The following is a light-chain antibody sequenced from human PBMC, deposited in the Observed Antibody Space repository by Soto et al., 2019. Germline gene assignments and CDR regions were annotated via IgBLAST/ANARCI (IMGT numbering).Light chain of an antibody. Sequence: ENVLTQSPGTLSLSPGETATLSCRASQSIDSGYVAWYQQRPGLSTRLLIFDAASRATGIPDRFSGSGSGTDFTLIIRRLEPEDLAVYYCQHDYMSPYNFGGGTKVEIK. CDR3: QHDYMSPYN. J-gene: IGKJ4*01. CDR1: QSIDSGY. V-gene: IGKV3-20*01. CDR2: DAA.